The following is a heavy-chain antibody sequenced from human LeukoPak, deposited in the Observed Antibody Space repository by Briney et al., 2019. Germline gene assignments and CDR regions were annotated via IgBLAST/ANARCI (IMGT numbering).Heavy chain of an antibody. CDR3: ARDQEGFDY. J-gene: IGHJ4*02. CDR2: IYPRDGST. CDR1: GYTFTSNY. V-gene: IGHV1-46*01. Sequence: ASVKVSCKASGYTFTSNYIHWVRQAPGQGLEWMGMIYPRDGSTSYAQKFQGRDTVTRDTSTSTVHMELSGLRSEDTAVYYCARDQEGFDYWGQGTLVTVSS.